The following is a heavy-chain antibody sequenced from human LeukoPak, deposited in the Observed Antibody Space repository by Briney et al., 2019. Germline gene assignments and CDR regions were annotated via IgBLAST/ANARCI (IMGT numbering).Heavy chain of an antibody. V-gene: IGHV3-30*03. CDR3: ARVRGGFDYYYGMDV. CDR2: ISYDGSNK. J-gene: IGHJ6*02. Sequence: QPGGSLRLSCAASGFTFSSYGMHWVRQAPGKGLEWVAVISYDGSNKYYADSVKGRFTISRDNSKNTLYLQMNSLRDEDTAVYYCARVRGGFDYYYGMDVWGQGTTVTVSS. CDR1: GFTFSSYG. D-gene: IGHD5-24*01.